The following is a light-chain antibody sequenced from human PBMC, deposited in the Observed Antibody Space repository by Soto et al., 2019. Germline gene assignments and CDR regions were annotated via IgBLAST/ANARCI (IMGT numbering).Light chain of an antibody. CDR3: QQYNSYSWT. Sequence: DIQMTQSPSTLSASVGDRVTINFRASQSISSWLAWYQQKPGKAPKLLIYDASSLESGVPSRFSGSGSGTEFTLTISSLQPDDFATYYCQQYNSYSWTFGQGTKVDI. CDR1: QSISSW. J-gene: IGKJ1*01. V-gene: IGKV1-5*01. CDR2: DAS.